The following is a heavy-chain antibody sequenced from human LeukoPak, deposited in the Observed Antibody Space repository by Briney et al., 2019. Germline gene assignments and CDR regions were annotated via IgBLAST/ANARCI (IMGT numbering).Heavy chain of an antibody. V-gene: IGHV4-31*03. CDR2: ISYSGST. Sequence: SETLSLTCTVSGGSISSGDYYWSWIRQHPGKGLEWIGCISYSGSTYYNPSLKSRVSISVDTSKNQFSLKLSSVTAADTAVYYCARGSGSYFVIDYWGQGTLVTVSS. CDR1: GGSISSGDYY. J-gene: IGHJ4*02. CDR3: ARGSGSYFVIDY. D-gene: IGHD1-26*01.